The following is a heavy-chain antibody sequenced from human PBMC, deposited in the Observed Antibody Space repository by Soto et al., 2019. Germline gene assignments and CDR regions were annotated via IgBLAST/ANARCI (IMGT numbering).Heavy chain of an antibody. Sequence: SETLSLTCAVYGGSFSGYYWSWIRQPPGKGLEWIGEINHSVSTNYNPSLKSRVTISVDTSKNQFSLKLSSVTAADTAVYYCARGGRYSGYRGDYWGQGTPVTVSS. CDR3: ARGGRYSGYRGDY. CDR1: GGSFSGYY. V-gene: IGHV4-34*01. J-gene: IGHJ4*02. CDR2: INHSVST. D-gene: IGHD5-12*01.